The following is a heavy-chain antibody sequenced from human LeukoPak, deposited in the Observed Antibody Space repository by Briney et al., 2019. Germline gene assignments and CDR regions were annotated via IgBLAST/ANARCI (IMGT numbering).Heavy chain of an antibody. V-gene: IGHV1-3*01. Sequence: ASVKVSCKASGYTFTSYAMHWVRQAPGQRLEWMGWINAGNGNTKYSQKFQGRVTITRDTSASTAYMELSSLRPEDTAVYYCARDVGIQLWLDPPRAFDYWGQGTLVTVSS. J-gene: IGHJ4*02. D-gene: IGHD5-18*01. CDR1: GYTFTSYA. CDR2: INAGNGNT. CDR3: ARDVGIQLWLDPPRAFDY.